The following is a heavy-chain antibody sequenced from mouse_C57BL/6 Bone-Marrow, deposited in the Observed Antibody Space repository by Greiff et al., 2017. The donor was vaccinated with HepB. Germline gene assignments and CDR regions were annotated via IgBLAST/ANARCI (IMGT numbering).Heavy chain of an antibody. CDR2: INYDGSST. CDR3: ARALRFDY. J-gene: IGHJ2*01. D-gene: IGHD1-1*01. CDR1: GFTFSDYY. Sequence: EVQRVESEGGLVQPGSSMKLSCTASGFTFSDYYMAWVRQVPEKGLEWVANINYDGSSTYYLDSLKSRFIISRDNAKNILYLQMSSLKSEDTATYYCARALRFDYWGQGTTLTVSS. V-gene: IGHV5-16*01.